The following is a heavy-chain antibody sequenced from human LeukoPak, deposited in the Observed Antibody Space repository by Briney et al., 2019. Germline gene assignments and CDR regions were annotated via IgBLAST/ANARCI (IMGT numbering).Heavy chain of an antibody. D-gene: IGHD3-22*01. Sequence: APVKVSCKASGGTFSSYAISWVRQAPGQGLEWIGRIIPILGIANYAQKFQGRVTITADKSTSTAYMELSRLRSDDTAVYYCARGSIASYYYDSSGYYYYWGQGTLVTVSS. CDR3: ARGSIASYYYDSSGYYYY. J-gene: IGHJ4*02. CDR1: GGTFSSYA. CDR2: IIPILGIA. V-gene: IGHV1-69*04.